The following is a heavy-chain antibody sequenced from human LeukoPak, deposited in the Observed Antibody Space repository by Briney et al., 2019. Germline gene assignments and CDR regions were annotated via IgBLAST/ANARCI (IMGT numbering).Heavy chain of an antibody. D-gene: IGHD6-19*01. V-gene: IGHV4-39*01. CDR2: IYYSGST. CDR3: ARRETDSSDPSSLDAFDI. J-gene: IGHJ3*02. CDR1: GGSITSSSYY. Sequence: PSETLSLTCPLAGGSITSSSYYWGWIRHPPGKGLEWFGRIYYSGSTYYNPSLKRRVTISVDTSKNQFSLKLSSVTAADTAVYYCARRETDSSDPSSLDAFDIWGQGAMVTVSS.